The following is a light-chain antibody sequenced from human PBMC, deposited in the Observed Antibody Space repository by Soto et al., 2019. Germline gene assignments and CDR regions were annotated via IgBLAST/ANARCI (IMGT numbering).Light chain of an antibody. CDR3: QQFHLFPLT. CDR1: QDINNY. CDR2: DAS. J-gene: IGKJ4*01. Sequence: DIQMTQSPSSLSASVGDRVVITCQASQDINNYLNWYQQKLGKVPKLLIYDASNLEPGVPSRYSGSGSGTHFTFTISSLQPEDYATYYCQQFHLFPLTSGGGTKVDIK. V-gene: IGKV1-33*01.